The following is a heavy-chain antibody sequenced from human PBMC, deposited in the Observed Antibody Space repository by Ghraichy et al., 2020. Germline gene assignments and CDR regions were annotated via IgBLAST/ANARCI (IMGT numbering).Heavy chain of an antibody. J-gene: IGHJ6*02. CDR2: IKQDGSEK. Sequence: GGSLRLSCAASGFTFSSYWMSWVRQAPGKGLEWVANIKQDGSEKYYVDSVKGRFTISRDNAKNSLYLQMNSLRAEDTAVYYCARESRGRYGSGSWGYGMDVWGQGTTVTVSS. CDR1: GFTFSSYW. CDR3: ARESRGRYGSGSWGYGMDV. D-gene: IGHD3-10*01. V-gene: IGHV3-7*01.